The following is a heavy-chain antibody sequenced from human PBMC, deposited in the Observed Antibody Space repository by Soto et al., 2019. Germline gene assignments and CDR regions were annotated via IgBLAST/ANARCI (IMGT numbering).Heavy chain of an antibody. V-gene: IGHV1-69*13. Sequence: ASVNVSCKASGGTFSSYAISWVRQAPGQGLEWMGGIIPIFGTANYAQKFQGRVTITADESTSTAYMELSSLRSEDTAVYYCARGYYYDSSGYSVGTDYYYYGMDVWGQGTTVTVSS. D-gene: IGHD3-22*01. CDR2: IIPIFGTA. CDR1: GGTFSSYA. J-gene: IGHJ6*02. CDR3: ARGYYYDSSGYSVGTDYYYYGMDV.